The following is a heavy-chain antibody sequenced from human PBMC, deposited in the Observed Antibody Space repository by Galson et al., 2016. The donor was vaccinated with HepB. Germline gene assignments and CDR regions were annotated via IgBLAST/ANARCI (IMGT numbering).Heavy chain of an antibody. CDR3: ATDGLGFSAEYFQY. CDR1: GYNLTELS. D-gene: IGHD3-10*01. J-gene: IGHJ1*01. V-gene: IGHV1-24*01. Sequence: SVKVSCKVSGYNLTELSMHWVRQAPGKGLEWMGGFDSEDAETIYAQKFQGRVTMTEDTSTDTAYMELRSLRSEDTAVYYCATDGLGFSAEYFQYWGQGTLVTVSS. CDR2: FDSEDAET.